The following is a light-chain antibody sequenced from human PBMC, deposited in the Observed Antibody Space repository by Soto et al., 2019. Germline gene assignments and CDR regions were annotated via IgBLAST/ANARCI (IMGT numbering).Light chain of an antibody. CDR1: QSVSSSY. CDR3: HQYDSSPLT. V-gene: IGKV3-20*01. CDR2: GAS. Sequence: EIVLTQSPGTLSLSPGERATLSCRASQSVSSSYLAWYQQKPGQAPRLLISGASSRATGIPDRFSGSGSGTDFTSTISVLEPEDFEVYYCHQYDSSPLTFGGGTKVEIK. J-gene: IGKJ4*01.